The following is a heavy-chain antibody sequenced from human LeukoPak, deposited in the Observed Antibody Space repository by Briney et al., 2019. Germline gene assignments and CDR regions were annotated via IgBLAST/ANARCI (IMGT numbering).Heavy chain of an antibody. J-gene: IGHJ4*02. CDR3: ARLAVAGTRVDY. CDR2: IYPGDSDT. Sequence: PGGSLQISCKGSGSNFTSYWIGWGRQLPGKGLEWMGIIYPGDSDTRYSPSFQGQVTISADKSISTAYLQWSSLKASDTAMYYCARLAVAGTRVDYWGQGTLVTVSS. V-gene: IGHV5-51*01. CDR1: GSNFTSYW. D-gene: IGHD6-19*01.